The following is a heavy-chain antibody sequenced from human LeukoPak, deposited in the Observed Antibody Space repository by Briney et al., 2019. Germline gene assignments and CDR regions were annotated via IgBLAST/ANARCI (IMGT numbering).Heavy chain of an antibody. J-gene: IGHJ4*02. CDR2: ISAIDGST. CDR3: ARDRPFFDY. Sequence: GGSLRLSWAASGFTFSNSAMSWVRQAPGKGLEWVSAISAIDGSTYYADSVRGRFTISRDNSKSTLYLQMNSLRAEDTALYYCARDRPFFDYWGQGTLLTVSS. V-gene: IGHV3-23*01. CDR1: GFTFSNSA.